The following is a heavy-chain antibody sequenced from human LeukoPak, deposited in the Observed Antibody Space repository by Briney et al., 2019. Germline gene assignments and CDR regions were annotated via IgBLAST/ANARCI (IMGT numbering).Heavy chain of an antibody. CDR3: ASGPGYSYGREQDY. Sequence: PSETLSLTCAVYGGSFSGYYWSWIRQPPGKGQEWIGEINHSGSTNYNPSLKSRVTISVDTSKNQFSLKLSSVTAADTAVYYCASGPGYSYGREQDYWGQGTLVTVSS. J-gene: IGHJ4*02. D-gene: IGHD5-18*01. CDR1: GGSFSGYY. CDR2: INHSGST. V-gene: IGHV4-34*01.